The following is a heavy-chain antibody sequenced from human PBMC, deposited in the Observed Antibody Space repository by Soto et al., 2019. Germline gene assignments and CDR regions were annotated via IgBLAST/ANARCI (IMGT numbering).Heavy chain of an antibody. CDR3: ARYQYYGGDCYALYYYYGMDV. CDR2: INWNGGST. V-gene: IGHV3-20*01. Sequence: GGSLRLSCAASGFTFDDYGMSWVRQAPGKGLEWVSGINWNGGSTGYADSVKGRFTISRDSAKNSLYLQMNSLRAEDTALYSCARYQYYGGDCYALYYYYGMDVWGQGTTVTVSS. CDR1: GFTFDDYG. D-gene: IGHD2-21*02. J-gene: IGHJ6*02.